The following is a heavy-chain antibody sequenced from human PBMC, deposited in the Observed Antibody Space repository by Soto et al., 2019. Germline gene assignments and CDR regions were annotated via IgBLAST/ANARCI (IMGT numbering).Heavy chain of an antibody. D-gene: IGHD6-19*01. CDR1: GGSISSGGYY. CDR2: IYYSGTT. Sequence: SETLSLTCTVSGGSISSGGYYWSWIRQHPGKGLEWIGYIYYSGTTYYNPSLKGRVTMSVDTSKNQFSLKLSSVTAADTAVYYCTDMRGKWLPRDWGRGIMVTVSS. V-gene: IGHV4-31*03. CDR3: TDMRGKWLPRD. J-gene: IGHJ4*02.